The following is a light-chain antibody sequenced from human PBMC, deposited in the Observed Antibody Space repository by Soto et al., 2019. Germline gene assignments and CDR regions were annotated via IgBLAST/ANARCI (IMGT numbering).Light chain of an antibody. V-gene: IGLV1-44*01. CDR3: ATWDVSLNGFV. Sequence: QSVLTQPPSASGAPGPSVAISCSGSSSNIGRNSVNWYQHLPGTAPKLHMYADTHRPAGVPDRFSGSKSGTSASLAISGLQSDDEADYYCATWDVSLNGFVFGGGTKVTVL. CDR1: SSNIGRNS. CDR2: ADT. J-gene: IGLJ2*01.